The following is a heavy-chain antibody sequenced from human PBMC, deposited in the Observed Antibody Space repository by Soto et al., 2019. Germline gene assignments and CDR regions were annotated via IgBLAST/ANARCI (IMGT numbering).Heavy chain of an antibody. V-gene: IGHV4-39*01. Sequence: TLSLTCTVSGGSISSSSYYWGWIRQPPGKGLEWIGSIYYSGSTYYNPSLKSRVTISVDTSKNQFSLKLSSVTAADTAVYYCASPPANYYDSSGYTDYWGQGTLVTVSS. CDR2: IYYSGST. D-gene: IGHD3-22*01. CDR3: ASPPANYYDSSGYTDY. J-gene: IGHJ4*02. CDR1: GGSISSSSYY.